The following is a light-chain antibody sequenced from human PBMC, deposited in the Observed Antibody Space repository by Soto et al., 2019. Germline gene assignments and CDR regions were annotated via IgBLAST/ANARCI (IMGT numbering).Light chain of an antibody. V-gene: IGKV4-1*01. CDR1: QPVLRSSNNKNH. Sequence: DIVMTQSQDSLTVSLGERATINCKASQPVLRSSNNKNHLAWYQQKPTQSPKMLISWASTRESGVPDRFSGSGSGTEFTLTISSLQAEDAAVYYCQQYYDVPVTFGQGTRLEIK. CDR2: WAS. CDR3: QQYYDVPVT. J-gene: IGKJ5*01.